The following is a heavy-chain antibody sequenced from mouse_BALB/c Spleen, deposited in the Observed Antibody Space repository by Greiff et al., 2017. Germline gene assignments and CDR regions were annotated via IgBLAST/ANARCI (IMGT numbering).Heavy chain of an antibody. CDR3: ASLRPHWYFDG. CDR1: GYTFTSYW. Sequence: VQLQQPGAELVKPGASVKLSCKASGYTFTSYWMHWVKQRPGQGLEWIGEIDPSDSYTNYNQKFKGKATLTVDKSSSTAYMQLSSLTSEDSAVYYCASLRPHWYFDGWGAGTTVTVSA. CDR2: IDPSDSYT. D-gene: IGHD1-2*01. J-gene: IGHJ1*01. V-gene: IGHV1-69*02.